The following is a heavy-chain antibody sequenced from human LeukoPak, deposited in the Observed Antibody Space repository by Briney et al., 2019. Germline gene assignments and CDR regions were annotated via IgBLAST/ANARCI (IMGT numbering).Heavy chain of an antibody. D-gene: IGHD3-10*01. J-gene: IGHJ4*02. Sequence: GGSLRLSCAASGFTVSSNYMSWVRQAPGKGLGWVALIHSGGSTYYADSVKGRFTISRDNSKNTMYLQMNSLRAEDTAVYYCARDYGSGSYYTDYWGQGTLVTVSS. CDR2: IHSGGST. V-gene: IGHV3-53*01. CDR3: ARDYGSGSYYTDY. CDR1: GFTVSSNY.